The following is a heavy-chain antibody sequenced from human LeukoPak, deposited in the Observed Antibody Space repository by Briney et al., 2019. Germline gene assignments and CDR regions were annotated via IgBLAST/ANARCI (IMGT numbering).Heavy chain of an antibody. V-gene: IGHV4-39*07. Sequence: PSETLSLTCTVSGGSISSSSYYWGWIRQPPGKGLEWIGSIYYSGSTYYNPSLKSRVTISVDTSKNQFSLKLSSVTAADTAVYYWARRRVGHYYYMDVWGKGTTVTVSS. CDR1: GGSISSSSYY. CDR2: IYYSGST. J-gene: IGHJ6*03. D-gene: IGHD2-2*01. CDR3: ARRRVGHYYYMDV.